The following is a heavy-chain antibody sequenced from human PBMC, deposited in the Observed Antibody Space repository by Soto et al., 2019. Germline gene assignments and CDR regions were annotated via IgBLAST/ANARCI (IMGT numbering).Heavy chain of an antibody. J-gene: IGHJ4*02. V-gene: IGHV3-23*01. Sequence: GGSLRLSCAASGITFSTYVMTWVRQAPGKGLEWVSAISGNGVTYYADSVKGRLTISRDNSKNTLSLQMNSLGAEDTAVYYCATLYDYIWGSYRRPPYQFDYWGQGTLVTVSS. CDR3: ATLYDYIWGSYRRPPYQFDY. D-gene: IGHD3-16*02. CDR1: GITFSTYV. CDR2: ISGNGVT.